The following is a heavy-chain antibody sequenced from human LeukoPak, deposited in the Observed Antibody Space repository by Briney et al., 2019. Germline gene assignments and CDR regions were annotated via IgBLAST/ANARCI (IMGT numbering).Heavy chain of an antibody. CDR1: GFTFSSYD. D-gene: IGHD6-13*01. J-gene: IGHJ3*02. CDR3: ARSKSWANDAFDI. CDR2: IGTAGDT. V-gene: IGHV3-13*01. Sequence: GGSLRLSCAASGFTFSSYDMHWVRHATGKGLEWVSAIGTAGDTYYPGSVKGRFTISRENAKNSLYLQMNSLRAGDTAVYYCARSKSWANDAFDIWGQGTMVTVSS.